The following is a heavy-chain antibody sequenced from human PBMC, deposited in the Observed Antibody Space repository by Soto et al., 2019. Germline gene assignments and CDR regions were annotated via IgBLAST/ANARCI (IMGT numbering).Heavy chain of an antibody. V-gene: IGHV3-53*01. CDR1: GFIVSSHF. CDR3: ARSRSYVNGFDY. CDR2: IYSGVTT. D-gene: IGHD1-26*01. Sequence: GGSLRLSCAASGFIVSSHFMNWVRQAPGKGLEWVSVIYSGVTTYYADSAKGRFTISRDISKNTLYLQMNSLRAEDTAVYYCARSRSYVNGFDYWGQGSLVTLSS. J-gene: IGHJ4*02.